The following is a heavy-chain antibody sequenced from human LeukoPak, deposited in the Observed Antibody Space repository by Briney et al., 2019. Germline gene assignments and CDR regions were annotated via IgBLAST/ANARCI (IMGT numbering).Heavy chain of an antibody. CDR2: IYYSGST. V-gene: IGHV4-28*01. CDR1: GYSISSSTW. J-gene: IGHJ4*02. D-gene: IGHD4-17*01. CDR3: ARITPGDHAFDY. Sequence: PSETLSLTCTVSGYSISSSTWWGWIRQPPGKGLEWIGYIYYSGSTYYNPSLKSRVTMSVDTSKNQFSLKLSSVTAVDTAVYYCARITPGDHAFDYWGQGTLVTVSS.